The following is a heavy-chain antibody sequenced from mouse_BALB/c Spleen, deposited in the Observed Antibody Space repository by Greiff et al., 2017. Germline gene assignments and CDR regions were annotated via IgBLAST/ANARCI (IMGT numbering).Heavy chain of an antibody. J-gene: IGHJ3*01. CDR1: GFAFSSYD. CDR3: ARHNFAY. Sequence: EVQLVESGGGLVKPGGSLKLSCAASGFAFSSYDMSWVRQTPEKRLEWVAYISSGGGSTYYPDTVKGRFTISRDNAKNTLYLQMSSLKSEDTAMYYCARHNFAYWGQGTLVTVSA. CDR2: ISSGGGST. V-gene: IGHV5-12-1*01.